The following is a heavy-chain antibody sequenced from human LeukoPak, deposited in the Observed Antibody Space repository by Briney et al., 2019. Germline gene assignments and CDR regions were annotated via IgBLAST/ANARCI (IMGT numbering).Heavy chain of an antibody. CDR1: GGSISSSSSY. V-gene: IGHV4-61*05. CDR3: ARDKGLLWFGEA. CDR2: IYYSGST. Sequence: SETLSLTCTVSGGSISSSSSYWGWIRQPPGKGLEWIGYIYYSGSTNYNPSLKSRVAISVDTSKNQFSLKLSSVTAADTAVYYCARDKGLLWFGEAWGQGTLVTVSS. D-gene: IGHD3-10*01. J-gene: IGHJ5*02.